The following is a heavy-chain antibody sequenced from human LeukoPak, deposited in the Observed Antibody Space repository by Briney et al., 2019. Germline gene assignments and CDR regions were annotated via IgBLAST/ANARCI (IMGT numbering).Heavy chain of an antibody. CDR1: GFTFSSYA. J-gene: IGHJ4*02. CDR2: ISTGADTT. V-gene: IGHV3-23*01. CDR3: AAISYSGTWPVGY. Sequence: PGGSLRLSCAPSGFTFSSYAMSWVRQAPGQGLEWVSAISTGADTTYTADSVKGRFTISRDNSRNTVDLQMHSLRAEDTAVYYCAAISYSGTWPVGYWGQGTLVTVTA. D-gene: IGHD6-6*01.